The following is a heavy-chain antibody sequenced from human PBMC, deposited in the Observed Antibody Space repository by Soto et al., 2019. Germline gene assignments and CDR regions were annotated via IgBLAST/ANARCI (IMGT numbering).Heavy chain of an antibody. D-gene: IGHD3-16*02. CDR1: GGSISSYY. CDR3: AREIITFGGVIVSRYFDY. V-gene: IGHV4-59*01. CDR2: IYYSGST. J-gene: IGHJ4*02. Sequence: TLSLTCTVSGGSISSYYWSWIRQPPGKGLEWIGYIYYSGSTNYNPSLKSRVTISVDTSKNQFSLKLSSVTAADTAVYYCAREIITFGGVIVSRYFDYWGQGTLVTVSS.